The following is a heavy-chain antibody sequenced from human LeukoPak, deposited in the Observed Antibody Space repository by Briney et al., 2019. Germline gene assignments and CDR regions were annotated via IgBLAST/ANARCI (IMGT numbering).Heavy chain of an antibody. V-gene: IGHV4-30-2*01. CDR3: ANVPHYDFWSGYQEGQYYFDY. CDR2: IYHSGSA. J-gene: IGHJ4*02. D-gene: IGHD3-3*01. CDR1: GGSISSGGYY. Sequence: PSETLSLTCTVSGGSISSGGYYWSWIRQPPGKGLEWIGYIYHSGSAYYNPSLKSRVTISVDRSKNQFSLKLSSVTAADTAVYYCANVPHYDFWSGYQEGQYYFDYWGQGTLVTVSS.